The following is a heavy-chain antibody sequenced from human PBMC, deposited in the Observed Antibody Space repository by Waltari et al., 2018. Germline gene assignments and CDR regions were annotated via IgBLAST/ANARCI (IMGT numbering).Heavy chain of an antibody. CDR2: INHSGST. D-gene: IGHD6-19*01. CDR1: GGSFSGSY. Sequence: QVQLQQWGAGLLKPSETLSLTCAVYGGSFSGSYWSWIRQPPGKGLEWIGEINHSGSTNYNPSLKSRVTISVDTSKNQFSLKLSSVTAADTAVYYCARGLRGWYYHGGYYFDYWGQGTLVTVSS. J-gene: IGHJ4*02. CDR3: ARGLRGWYYHGGYYFDY. V-gene: IGHV4-34*01.